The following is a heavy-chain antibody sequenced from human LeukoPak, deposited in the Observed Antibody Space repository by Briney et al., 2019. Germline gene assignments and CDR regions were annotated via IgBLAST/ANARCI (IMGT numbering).Heavy chain of an antibody. Sequence: SETLSLTCTVSGGSISSSSYYWGWIRQPPGKGLEWIETINYSGDTYYNPSLESRVTISVDSSKNQFSLKLSSVTAADTAVYYCVRLQAVTGNFDYWGQGALVTVSS. CDR3: VRLQAVTGNFDY. CDR2: INYSGDT. J-gene: IGHJ4*02. V-gene: IGHV4-39*07. D-gene: IGHD1-20*01. CDR1: GGSISSSSYY.